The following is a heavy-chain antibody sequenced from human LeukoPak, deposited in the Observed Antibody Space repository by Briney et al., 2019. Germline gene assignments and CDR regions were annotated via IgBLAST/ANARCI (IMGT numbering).Heavy chain of an antibody. V-gene: IGHV3-21*01. CDR2: ISSSSSYI. CDR3: ARGHPLLLFDY. Sequence: GGSLRLSCAASGFTFSSYAMSWVRQAPGKGLEWVSYISSSSSYIYYADSVKGRFTISRDNAKNSLYLQMNSLRAEDTAVYYCARGHPLLLFDYWGQGTLVTVSS. D-gene: IGHD2-15*01. CDR1: GFTFSSYA. J-gene: IGHJ4*02.